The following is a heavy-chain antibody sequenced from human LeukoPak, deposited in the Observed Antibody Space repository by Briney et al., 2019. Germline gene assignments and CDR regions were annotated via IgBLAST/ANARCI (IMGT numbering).Heavy chain of an antibody. J-gene: IGHJ4*02. Sequence: SETLSLNCAVSGGSISSSNWWSWVRQPPGKGLEWIGEIYHSGSTNYNPSLKSRVIISVDKSKNQFSLKLSSVTAADTAVYYCAGYYYDSSGYYYYFDYWGQGTLVTVSS. D-gene: IGHD3-22*01. CDR3: AGYYYDSSGYYYYFDY. V-gene: IGHV4-4*02. CDR1: GGSISSSNW. CDR2: IYHSGST.